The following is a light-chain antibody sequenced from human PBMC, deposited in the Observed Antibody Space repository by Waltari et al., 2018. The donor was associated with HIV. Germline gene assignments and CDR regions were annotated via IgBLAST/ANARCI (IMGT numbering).Light chain of an antibody. CDR1: SRDVGGSNY. Sequence: QSALTQPASVSGSPGQSITISCTGTSRDVGGSNYVPWYQQHPGKAPKLMIYEVSNRPSGVSNRFSGSKSGNTASLTISGLQAEDEADYYCSSYTSSSTYVFGTGTKVTVL. J-gene: IGLJ1*01. CDR3: SSYTSSSTYV. V-gene: IGLV2-14*01. CDR2: EVS.